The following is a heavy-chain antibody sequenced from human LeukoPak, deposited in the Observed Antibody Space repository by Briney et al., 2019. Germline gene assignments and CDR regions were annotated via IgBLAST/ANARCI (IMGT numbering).Heavy chain of an antibody. V-gene: IGHV3-30-3*01. CDR2: ISYDGNNE. Sequence: GGSLRLSCAASGFPFSSYSMHWVRQAPGKGLEWVTVISYDGNNEYYADSVKGRFTISRDNSKNTLYLQMNSLRAEDTAVYYCASPRRGIAVAGPQDYWGQGTLVTVSS. D-gene: IGHD6-19*01. J-gene: IGHJ4*02. CDR1: GFPFSSYS. CDR3: ASPRRGIAVAGPQDY.